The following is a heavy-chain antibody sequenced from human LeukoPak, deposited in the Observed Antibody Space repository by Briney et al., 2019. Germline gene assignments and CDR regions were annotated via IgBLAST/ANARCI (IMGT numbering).Heavy chain of an antibody. D-gene: IGHD6-19*01. CDR3: AKIISDWSRGAFDI. V-gene: IGHV3-30-3*01. J-gene: IGHJ3*02. CDR1: GFTFSSYA. Sequence: GGSLRLSCAASGFTFSSYAMHWVRQAPGKGLEWVAVISYDGSNKYYADSVKGRFTISRDNSKNTLYLQMNSLRAEDTAVYYCAKIISDWSRGAFDIWGQGTMVTVSS. CDR2: ISYDGSNK.